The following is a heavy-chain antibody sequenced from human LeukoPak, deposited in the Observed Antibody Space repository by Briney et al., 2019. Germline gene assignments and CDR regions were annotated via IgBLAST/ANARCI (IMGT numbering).Heavy chain of an antibody. CDR1: GLTFSSYE. CDR3: ARQVRDFWSGHRGDYFDY. Sequence: PGGSLRLSCAASGLTFSSYEMNWVRQAPGKGLEWVSYISSSGSTIYYADSVKGRFTISRDNAKNSLYLQMNSLRAEDTAVYYCARQVRDFWSGHRGDYFDYWGQGTLVTVSS. V-gene: IGHV3-48*03. D-gene: IGHD3-3*01. CDR2: ISSSGSTI. J-gene: IGHJ4*02.